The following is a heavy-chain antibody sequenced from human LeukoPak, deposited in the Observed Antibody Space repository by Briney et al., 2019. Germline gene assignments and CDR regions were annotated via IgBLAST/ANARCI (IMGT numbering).Heavy chain of an antibody. CDR3: ARDGGRYISGWFPYYYYGMDV. CDR1: GFTFSSYW. V-gene: IGHV3-7*01. CDR2: IKQDGSEK. J-gene: IGHJ6*02. D-gene: IGHD6-19*01. Sequence: QAGGSLRLSCAASGFTFSSYWMSWVRQAPGKGLEWVANIKQDGSEKYYVDSVKGRFTISRDNAKNSLYLQMNSLRAEDTAVYYCARDGGRYISGWFPYYYYGMDVWGQGTTVTVSS.